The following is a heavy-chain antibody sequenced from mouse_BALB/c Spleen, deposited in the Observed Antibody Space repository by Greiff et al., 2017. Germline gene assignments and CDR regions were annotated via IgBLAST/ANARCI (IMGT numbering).Heavy chain of an antibody. CDR2: INPYNDGT. D-gene: IGHD1-1*01. Sequence: EVQLQESGPELVKPGASVKMSCKASGYTFTSYVMHWVKQKPGQGLEWIGYINPYNDGTKYNEKFKGKATLTSDKSSSTAYMELSSLTSEDSAVYYCARYYYGSNSWFAYWGQGTLVTVSA. CDR1: GYTFTSYV. J-gene: IGHJ3*01. CDR3: ARYYYGSNSWFAY. V-gene: IGHV1-14*01.